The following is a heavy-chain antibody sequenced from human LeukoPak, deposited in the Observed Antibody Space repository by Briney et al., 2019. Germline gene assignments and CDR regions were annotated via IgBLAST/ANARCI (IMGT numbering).Heavy chain of an antibody. V-gene: IGHV4-34*01. J-gene: IGHJ4*02. CDR2: INHSGST. Sequence: SETLSLTCAVYGGSFSGYYWSWIRQPPGKGLEWIGEINHSGSTYYNPSLKSRVTISVDTSKNQCSLKLSSVTAADTVVYYCARDFSNWGQGTLVTVSS. D-gene: IGHD6-13*01. CDR3: ARDFSN. CDR1: GGSFSGYY.